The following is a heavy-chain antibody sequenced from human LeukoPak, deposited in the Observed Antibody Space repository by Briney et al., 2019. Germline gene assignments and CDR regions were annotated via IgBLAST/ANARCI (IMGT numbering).Heavy chain of an antibody. CDR1: GGSISSGSYY. Sequence: SETLSRTCTVSGGSISSGSYYWSWIRQPAGKGLEWIGRIYTSGSTNYNPSLKSRVTISVDTSKNQFSLKLSSVTAADTAAYYCAREGLHVDYWGQGTLVTVSS. J-gene: IGHJ4*02. D-gene: IGHD5-24*01. V-gene: IGHV4-61*02. CDR3: AREGLHVDY. CDR2: IYTSGST.